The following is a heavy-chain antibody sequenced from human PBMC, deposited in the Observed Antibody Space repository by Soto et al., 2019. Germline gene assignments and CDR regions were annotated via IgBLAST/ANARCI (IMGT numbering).Heavy chain of an antibody. CDR1: GGSISSSSYY. J-gene: IGHJ4*02. CDR2: IYYSGST. Sequence: QLQLQESGPGLVKPSETLSLTCTVSGGSISSSSYYWGWIRQPPGKGLEWIGSIYYSGSTYYNPSLKGRVTISVDTFKNQFSLKLSSVTAADTAVYYCARHTPAISISDHWGQGTLVTVSS. V-gene: IGHV4-39*01. D-gene: IGHD2-15*01. CDR3: ARHTPAISISDH.